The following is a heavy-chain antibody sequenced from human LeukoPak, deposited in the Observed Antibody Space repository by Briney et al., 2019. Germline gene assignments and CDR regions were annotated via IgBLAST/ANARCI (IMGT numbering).Heavy chain of an antibody. CDR2: ISGYGGST. CDR3: AKGDHGDQDYYYAMDV. V-gene: IGHV3-23*01. D-gene: IGHD4-17*01. CDR1: GFTFSSYS. J-gene: IGHJ6*02. Sequence: GRSLRLSCAASGFTFSSYSMSWVRQAPGKGLEWVSSISGYGGSTHYADSVKGRFTISRDNSKNTLYLQMNSLRAEDTAVYYCAKGDHGDQDYYYAMDVWGQGTTVTVSS.